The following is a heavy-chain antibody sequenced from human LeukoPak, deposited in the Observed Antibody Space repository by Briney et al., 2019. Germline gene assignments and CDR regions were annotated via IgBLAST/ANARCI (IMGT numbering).Heavy chain of an antibody. D-gene: IGHD3-22*01. V-gene: IGHV4-30-2*01. J-gene: IGHJ2*01. CDR3: ARLQYYYDSSGSWYFDL. CDR2: IYHSGST. CDR1: GGSISSGGYS. Sequence: PSETLSLTCAVPGGSISSGGYSWSWIRQPPGKGLEWIGYIYHSGSTYYNPSLKSRVTISVDTSKNQFSLKLSSVTAADTAVYYCARLQYYYDSSGSWYFDLWGRGTLVTVSS.